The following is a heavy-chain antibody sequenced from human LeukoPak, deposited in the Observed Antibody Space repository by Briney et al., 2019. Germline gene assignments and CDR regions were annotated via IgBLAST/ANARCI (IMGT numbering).Heavy chain of an antibody. D-gene: IGHD6-13*01. CDR3: ARGYSSSIYDAFDI. CDR2: ISSSSTYI. V-gene: IGHV3-21*01. J-gene: IGHJ3*02. Sequence: NTGGPLRLSCAASGFTFSSYSMNWVRQAPGKGLEWVSFISSSSTYIYYADSVKGRFTISRDNAKSSLYLQMNSLRAEDTAVYYCARGYSSSIYDAFDIWGQGTMITVSS. CDR1: GFTFSSYS.